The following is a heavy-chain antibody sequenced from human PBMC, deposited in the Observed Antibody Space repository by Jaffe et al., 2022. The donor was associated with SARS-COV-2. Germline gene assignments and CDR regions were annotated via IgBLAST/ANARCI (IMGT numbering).Heavy chain of an antibody. CDR2: INHSGST. J-gene: IGHJ5*02. CDR1: GGSFSGYY. CDR3: ARERGRRNYYGSGSYAVGWFDP. V-gene: IGHV4-34*01. Sequence: QVQLQQWGAGLLKPSETLSLTCAVYGGSFSGYYWSWIRQPPGKGLEWIGEINHSGSTNYNPSLKSRVTISVDTSKNQFSLKLSSVTAADTAVYYCARERGRRNYYGSGSYAVGWFDPWGQGTLVTVSS. D-gene: IGHD3-10*01.